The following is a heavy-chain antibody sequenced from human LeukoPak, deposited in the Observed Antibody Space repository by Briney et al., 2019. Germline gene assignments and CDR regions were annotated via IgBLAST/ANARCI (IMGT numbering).Heavy chain of an antibody. CDR2: TYYRSKWYN. Sequence: SQTLSLTCATSGDSVSSNSAAWNWIRQSPSRGLEWLGRTYYRSKWYNDYAISVKSRITINPDTSKSQFSLQLNSVTPEDTAVYYCARKEDYVYAFDIWGQGTMVTVSS. J-gene: IGHJ3*02. V-gene: IGHV6-1*01. D-gene: IGHD3-16*01. CDR3: ARKEDYVYAFDI. CDR1: GDSVSSNSAA.